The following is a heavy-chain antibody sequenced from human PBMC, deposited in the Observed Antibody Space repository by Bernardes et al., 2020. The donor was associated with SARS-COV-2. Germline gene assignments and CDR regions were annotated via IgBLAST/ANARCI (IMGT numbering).Heavy chain of an antibody. J-gene: IGHJ4*02. V-gene: IGHV3-23*01. Sequence: GGSLRLSCAASGFTFSSYAMSWVRQAPGKGLEWVSGISGSGDRTNYAGSVKGRFTISRDTSKSTQRITAREASFYSTEYAASVRGRFTVSRDDSGNSVYLQLNSVKAEDTAVYYCARDGSAAAASYLGGDWGQGTLVTVSS. CDR3: VRGRFTVSRDDSGNSVYLQLNSVKAEDTAVYYCARDGSAAAASYLGGD. CDR2: ISGSGDRT. CDR1: GFTFSSYA. D-gene: IGHD1-7*01.